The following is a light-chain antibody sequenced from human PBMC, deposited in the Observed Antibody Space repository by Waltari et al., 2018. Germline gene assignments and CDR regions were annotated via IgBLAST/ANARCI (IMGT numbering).Light chain of an antibody. CDR2: GAY. CDR3: QQYEDWPRHS. J-gene: IGKJ4*01. Sequence: EIVVTLSPPTLSVSPGARVTLSCTASQNVGTSLAWYQQKPGQTPRLLIFGAYSRASGVPARFSGSGAGTDVTLAISSLQSEDFAVYYCQQYEDWPRHSFGGGTKVQIE. CDR1: QNVGTS. V-gene: IGKV3-15*01.